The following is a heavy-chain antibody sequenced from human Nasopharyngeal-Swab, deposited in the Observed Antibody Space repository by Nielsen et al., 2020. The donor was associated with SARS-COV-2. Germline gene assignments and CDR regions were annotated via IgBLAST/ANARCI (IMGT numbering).Heavy chain of an antibody. V-gene: IGHV1-2*06. CDR2: INPNSGGT. J-gene: IGHJ6*02. CDR1: GYTFTGYY. Sequence: ASVKVSCKASGYTFTGYYMHWVRQAPGQGLEWMGRINPNSGGTNYAQKFQGRVTMPRDTSISTAYMELSRLRSDDTAVYYCARDPTSVAGTGDYYYGMDVWGQGTTVTVSS. CDR3: ARDPTSVAGTGDYYYGMDV. D-gene: IGHD6-19*01.